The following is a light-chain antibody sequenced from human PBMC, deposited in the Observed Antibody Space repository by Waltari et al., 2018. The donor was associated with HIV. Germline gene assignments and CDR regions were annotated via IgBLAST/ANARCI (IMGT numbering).Light chain of an antibody. V-gene: IGKV2-24*01. CDR2: KIF. Sequence: DIVITQTPLSSPVTLGQPAAISCRSSQSLVHGDGITYLSWLHQRPGQPPRLLIYKIFNRFSGVPDRFSGSGAGTDFTLKINTVEAEEVGVYYCMQATQSPYTFGQGTKLEIK. CDR1: QSLVHGDGITY. J-gene: IGKJ2*01. CDR3: MQATQSPYT.